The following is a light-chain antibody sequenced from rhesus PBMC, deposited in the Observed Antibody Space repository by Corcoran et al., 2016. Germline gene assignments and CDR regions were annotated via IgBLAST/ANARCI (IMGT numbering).Light chain of an antibody. V-gene: IGKV1-22*01. Sequence: DIQMTQSPSSLSASVGDTVTITCRASQSIRSWLDWYQQKPGKAPKLLIYKASYLQSGVPSRFSGSGSGTDFTLTISRLQPEDFATYYCRQYNVSPYTFGQGTKVEIK. CDR1: QSIRSW. CDR2: KAS. CDR3: RQYNVSPYT. J-gene: IGKJ2*01.